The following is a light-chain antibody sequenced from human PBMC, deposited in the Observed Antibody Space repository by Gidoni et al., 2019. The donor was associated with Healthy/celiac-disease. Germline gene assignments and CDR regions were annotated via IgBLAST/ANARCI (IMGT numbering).Light chain of an antibody. Sequence: EIVLTQSPATLSLSPGERATLSCRASQSVSSYLAWYQQTPGQAPRLLIYDASNRATGIPARFSGSGSGTDFTLTISSLEPEDFAVYYCQQRSNWPPLFTFXPXTKVXIK. V-gene: IGKV3-11*01. CDR1: QSVSSY. J-gene: IGKJ3*01. CDR2: DAS. CDR3: QQRSNWPPLFT.